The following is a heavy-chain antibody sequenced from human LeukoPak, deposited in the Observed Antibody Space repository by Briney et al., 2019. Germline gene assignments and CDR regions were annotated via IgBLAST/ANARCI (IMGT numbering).Heavy chain of an antibody. J-gene: IGHJ4*02. V-gene: IGHV4-39*07. CDR2: IYYSGST. Sequence: PSETLSLTCTVSGGSISSSSYYWGWIRQPPGKGLEWIGSIYYSGSTYYNPSLKSRVTISVDTSKNQFSLKLSSVTAADTAVYYCARGLYYYDSSGQFDYWGQGTLVTVSS. CDR1: GGSISSSSYY. CDR3: ARGLYYYDSSGQFDY. D-gene: IGHD3-22*01.